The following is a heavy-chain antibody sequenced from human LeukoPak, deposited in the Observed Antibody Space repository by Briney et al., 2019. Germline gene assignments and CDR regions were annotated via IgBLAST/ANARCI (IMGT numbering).Heavy chain of an antibody. CDR1: GGSISNYY. CDR3: ARFGITVVRGGKYCSDY. CDR2: IYYSGAT. J-gene: IGHJ4*02. V-gene: IGHV4-59*08. D-gene: IGHD3-10*01. Sequence: KPSETLSLTCTVSGGSISNYYWSWIRQPPGKGLEWIGHIYYSGATKYNPSLKSRITISVDTSKNQFSLMLSSVTAADTAVYYCARFGITVVRGGKYCSDYWGQGTLVTVSS.